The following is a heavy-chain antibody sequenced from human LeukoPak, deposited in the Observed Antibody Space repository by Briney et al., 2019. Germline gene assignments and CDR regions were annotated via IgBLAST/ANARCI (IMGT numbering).Heavy chain of an antibody. J-gene: IGHJ4*02. CDR2: AKQDGSEK. CDR1: EFTFSAYW. CDR3: ARGRVPSGY. D-gene: IGHD3-10*01. Sequence: RGCLRLSCAASEFTFSAYWMSWVRQAPRKGLEWGATAKQDGSEKYYMDSLKGRFTISRDNAKNSLYLQMNSLRTEDTAVYYCARGRVPSGYWGQGTLVTVSS. V-gene: IGHV3-7*01.